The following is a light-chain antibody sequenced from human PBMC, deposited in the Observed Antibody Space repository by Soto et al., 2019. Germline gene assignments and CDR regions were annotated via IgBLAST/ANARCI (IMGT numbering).Light chain of an antibody. CDR2: DVS. Sequence: DIQMTQSPSTLSGSVGDSVTITCRASQSITTWLAWYQQRPGKAPKLLIYDVSSLQSGVPSRFSGSGSGTEFTLTISSLQPDDFATYYCQHYKMYSPWTFGQGTRWIS. J-gene: IGKJ1*01. V-gene: IGKV1-5*01. CDR3: QHYKMYSPWT. CDR1: QSITTW.